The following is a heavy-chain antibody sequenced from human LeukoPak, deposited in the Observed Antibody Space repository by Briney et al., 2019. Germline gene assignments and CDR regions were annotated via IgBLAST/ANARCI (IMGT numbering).Heavy chain of an antibody. CDR1: GFTFSTYW. CDR2: INSDGSST. D-gene: IGHD3-3*01. Sequence: GGSLRLSCAASGFTFSTYWMHWVRQAPGKGLVWVSRINSDGSSTSCADSVKGRITISRDNAKNTLYLQMNNLRAEDTAVYYCTRGRYYFEYWGQGTLVTVSS. V-gene: IGHV3-74*01. J-gene: IGHJ4*02. CDR3: TRGRYYFEY.